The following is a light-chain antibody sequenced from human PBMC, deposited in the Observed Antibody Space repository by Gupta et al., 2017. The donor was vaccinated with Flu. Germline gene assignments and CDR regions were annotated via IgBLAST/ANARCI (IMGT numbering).Light chain of an antibody. V-gene: IGKV4-1*01. Sequence: CKSSQNLLFSSSNKNYLAWYQQKPGQPPKLLIYWASTRESGVPDRFSGSGSGTDFTLTISSLQAEDVAVYYCQQYYATLALTFGGGTKVEIK. CDR1: QNLLFSSSNKNY. CDR2: WAS. J-gene: IGKJ4*01. CDR3: QQYYATLALT.